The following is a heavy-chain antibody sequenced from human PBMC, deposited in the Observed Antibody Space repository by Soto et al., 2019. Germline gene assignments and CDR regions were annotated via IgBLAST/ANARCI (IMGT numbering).Heavy chain of an antibody. CDR2: IYHSGST. D-gene: IGHD3-22*01. CDR3: ARSLSMKAVGYFDY. CDR1: GYSINSGYY. J-gene: IGHJ4*02. Sequence: LTCAVSGYSINSGYYWGWIRQPPGKGLEWIGSIYHSGSTYYNPSLKSRVTISVDTSKNQFSLKLSSVTAADTAVYYCARSLSMKAVGYFDYWGQGTLVTVSS. V-gene: IGHV4-38-2*01.